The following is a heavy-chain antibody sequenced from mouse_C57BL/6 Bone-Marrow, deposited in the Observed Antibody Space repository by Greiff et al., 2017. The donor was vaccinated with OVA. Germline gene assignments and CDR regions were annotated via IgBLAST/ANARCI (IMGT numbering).Heavy chain of an antibody. CDR3: AVADYGNSLDY. Sequence: QVQLKESGAELARPGASVTMSCKASGYTFTSYTMHWVKQRPGQGLEWLGYINPSSGSTKYNQKFKDKATLTADKSSSTAYMRLSSLTSEDYAVYYCAVADYGNSLDYWGQGTTLTVSS. D-gene: IGHD2-1*01. J-gene: IGHJ2*01. CDR1: GYTFTSYT. CDR2: INPSSGST. V-gene: IGHV1-4*01.